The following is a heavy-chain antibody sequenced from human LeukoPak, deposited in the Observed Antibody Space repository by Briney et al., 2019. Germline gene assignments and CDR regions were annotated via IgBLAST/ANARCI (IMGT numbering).Heavy chain of an antibody. V-gene: IGHV1-46*01. J-gene: IGHJ4*02. Sequence: ASVKVSCKASRYSFTSYYIHWVRQAPGQGLEGRGIINPSDGDTLYAQMFKGRVTLTRDTSTSTVYMELSSLKSEDTAVYFCARDQGRAADYVWGSYFDYWGQGALVTVSS. CDR1: RYSFTSYY. CDR3: ARDQGRAADYVWGSYFDY. CDR2: INPSDGDT. D-gene: IGHD3-16*01.